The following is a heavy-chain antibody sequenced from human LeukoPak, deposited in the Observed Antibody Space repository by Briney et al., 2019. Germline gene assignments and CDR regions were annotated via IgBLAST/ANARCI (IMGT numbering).Heavy chain of an antibody. CDR1: GGSFSGYY. J-gene: IGHJ4*02. V-gene: IGHV4-34*01. CDR2: INHSGST. D-gene: IGHD2-2*01. CDR3: ARAGEDVVVPAATPTALFYFDY. Sequence: SETLSLTCAVYGGSFSGYYWSWIRQPPGKGLEWIGEINHSGSTNYNPSLKSRVTISVDTSKNQFSLKRSSVTAADTAVYYCARAGEDVVVPAATPTALFYFDYWGQGTLVTVSS.